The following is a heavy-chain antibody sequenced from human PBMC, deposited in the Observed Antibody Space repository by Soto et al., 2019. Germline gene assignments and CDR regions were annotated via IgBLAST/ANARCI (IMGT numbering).Heavy chain of an antibody. J-gene: IGHJ5*02. CDR1: GGSISSGDYY. V-gene: IGHV4-30-4*01. D-gene: IGHD3-9*01. Sequence: SETLSLTCTVSGGSISSGDYYWSWIRQPPGKGLEWIGYIYYSGSTYYNPSLKSRVTISVDTSKNQFSLKLSSVTAADTAVYYCARDRPYYDILTGPSGLDPWGQGTLVTVSS. CDR2: IYYSGST. CDR3: ARDRPYYDILTGPSGLDP.